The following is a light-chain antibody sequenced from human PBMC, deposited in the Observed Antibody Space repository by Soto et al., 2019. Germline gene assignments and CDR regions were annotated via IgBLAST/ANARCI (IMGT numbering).Light chain of an antibody. J-gene: IGKJ2*01. CDR3: QQRSNWRYT. CDR2: DAS. Sequence: EIVFTQSPATLSLSPGERASLSCRASQSVSSYLACYQQKPGQAPRLLIYDASNRATGIPSRFSGSGSGTDFTLTISSLAPEDFEVYYCQQRSNWRYTFGQGTKVDIK. V-gene: IGKV3-11*01. CDR1: QSVSSY.